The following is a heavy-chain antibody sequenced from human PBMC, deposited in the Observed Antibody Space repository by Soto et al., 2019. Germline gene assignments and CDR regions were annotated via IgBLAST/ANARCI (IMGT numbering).Heavy chain of an antibody. J-gene: IGHJ4*02. CDR1: GGSFSGYY. CDR3: ARGAAAGPRPTSVRERPGRNRHFDY. D-gene: IGHD6-13*01. V-gene: IGHV4-34*01. CDR2: INHSGST. Sequence: SETLSLTCAVYGGSFSGYYWSWIRQPPGKGLEWIGEINHSGSTNYNPSLKSRVTISVDTSKNQFSLKLSSVTAADTAVYYCARGAAAGPRPTSVRERPGRNRHFDYWGQGTLVTVSS.